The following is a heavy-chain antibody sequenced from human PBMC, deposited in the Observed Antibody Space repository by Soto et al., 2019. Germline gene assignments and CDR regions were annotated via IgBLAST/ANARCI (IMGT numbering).Heavy chain of an antibody. CDR3: SRRRLTDGFIFGPYYSYFGMAV. CDR2: ISGSGTYI. J-gene: IGHJ6*02. CDR1: GFTFSSYS. D-gene: IGHD3-3*02. Sequence: EVQLVESGGNLVKPGGSLRLSCTASGFTFSSYSMSWVRQAPGKGLEWVSSISGSGTYIYYADSVKGRFTISRDDPKNSLYLQMSSRRAEDAAVYCWSRRRLTDGFIFGPYYSYFGMAVWGPGTTVTVSS. V-gene: IGHV3-21*01.